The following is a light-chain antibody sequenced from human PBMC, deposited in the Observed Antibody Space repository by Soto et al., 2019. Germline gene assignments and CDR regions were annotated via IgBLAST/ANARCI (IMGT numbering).Light chain of an antibody. Sequence: EIVMTQSPATLSVSPGERATLSCRASQSVSSNLAWYQQKPGQAPRLLIYGTSTRATGIPARFSGSGSGTEFTLTISSLQPEDFAVYYCQQYNNWPYTFGQGTNLEIK. CDR2: GTS. CDR1: QSVSSN. CDR3: QQYNNWPYT. V-gene: IGKV3D-15*01. J-gene: IGKJ2*01.